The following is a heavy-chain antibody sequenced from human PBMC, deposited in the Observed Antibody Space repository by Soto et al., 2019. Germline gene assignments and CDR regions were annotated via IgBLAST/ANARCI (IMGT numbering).Heavy chain of an antibody. D-gene: IGHD2-2*01. V-gene: IGHV1-69*13. CDR2: IIPIFGTA. Sequence: SVKVSCKASGGTFSSYAISWVRQAPGQGLEWMGGIIPIFGTANYAQKFQGRVTITADESTSTAYMELSSLRSEDTAVYYCARVGYCSSTSCYGGLADYYYGMDVWGQGTTVTVAS. CDR1: GGTFSSYA. J-gene: IGHJ6*02. CDR3: ARVGYCSSTSCYGGLADYYYGMDV.